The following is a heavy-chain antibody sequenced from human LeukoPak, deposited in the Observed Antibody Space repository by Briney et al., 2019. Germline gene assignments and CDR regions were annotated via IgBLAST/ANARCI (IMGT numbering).Heavy chain of an antibody. CDR2: ISAYNGNT. Sequence: ASVKVSCKASGYTFTSYGIGWVRQAPGQGLEWMGWISAYNGNTNYAQKLQGRVTMTTDTSTSTAYMELRSLRSDDTAVYYCARGVYYYDSSGYYHFDYWGQGTLVTVSS. J-gene: IGHJ4*02. V-gene: IGHV1-18*01. D-gene: IGHD3-22*01. CDR3: ARGVYYYDSSGYYHFDY. CDR1: GYTFTSYG.